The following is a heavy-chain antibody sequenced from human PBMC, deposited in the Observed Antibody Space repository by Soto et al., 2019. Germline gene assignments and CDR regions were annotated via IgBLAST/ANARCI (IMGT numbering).Heavy chain of an antibody. J-gene: IGHJ4*02. V-gene: IGHV3-33*01. CDR2: IWYDGSNK. CDR1: GFTFSSYG. D-gene: IGHD2-2*01. Sequence: GGSLRLSCAASGFTFSSYGMHWVRQAPGKGLEWVAVIWYDGSNKYYADSVKGRFTISRDNSKNTLYLQMNSLRAEDTGVYYSARALVVPAATLDHWGQGTLVTVSS. CDR3: ARALVVPAATLDH.